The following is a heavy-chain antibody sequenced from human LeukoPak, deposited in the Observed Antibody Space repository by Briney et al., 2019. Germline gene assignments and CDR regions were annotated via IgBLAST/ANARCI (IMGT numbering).Heavy chain of an antibody. D-gene: IGHD6-13*01. CDR1: GYTFTGYY. V-gene: IGHV1-2*02. Sequence: ASVKVSCKASGYTFTGYYMHWVRQAPGQGLEWMGWINPNNGGTSYAQKFQGRVTMTRDTSITTAYMGLPSLTSDDTAVYYCARGYSSPVPNFDYWGQGTLVTVSS. CDR2: INPNNGGT. CDR3: ARGYSSPVPNFDY. J-gene: IGHJ4*02.